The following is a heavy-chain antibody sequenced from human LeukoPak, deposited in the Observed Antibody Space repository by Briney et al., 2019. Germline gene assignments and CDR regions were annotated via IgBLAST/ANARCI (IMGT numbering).Heavy chain of an antibody. D-gene: IGHD1-26*01. CDR3: VRDDGATKPC. CDR2: IKRDGSEK. J-gene: IGHJ4*01. CDR1: GFSLNSYW. V-gene: IGHV3-7*01. Sequence: PGGSLRLSCAASGFSLNSYWMSWVRQAPGKGLEWVANIKRDGSEKYYVDSVKGRFSISRDYAKNSLYLQLSSLRVEDTAMYYCVRDDGATKPCWGHGTLVTVSP.